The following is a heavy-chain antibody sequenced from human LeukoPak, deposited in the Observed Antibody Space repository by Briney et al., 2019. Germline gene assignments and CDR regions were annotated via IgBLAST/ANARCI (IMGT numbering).Heavy chain of an antibody. Sequence: GGSLRLSCAASGFTFSGYGMHWVRQAPGKGLEWVAVISYDGSNKYYADSVKGRFTISRDNSKNTLYLQMNSLRAEDTAVYYCAKGTWRREYYYYGMDVWGQGTTVTVSS. J-gene: IGHJ6*02. CDR3: AKGTWRREYYYYGMDV. V-gene: IGHV3-30*18. CDR2: ISYDGSNK. CDR1: GFTFSGYG. D-gene: IGHD5-12*01.